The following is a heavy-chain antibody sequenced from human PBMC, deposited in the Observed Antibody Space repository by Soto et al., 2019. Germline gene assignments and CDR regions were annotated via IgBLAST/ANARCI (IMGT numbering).Heavy chain of an antibody. J-gene: IGHJ5*02. CDR2: SYYSGTT. D-gene: IGHD1-20*01. CDR1: GASISVHSYY. Sequence: ETLSLTCTVSGASISVHSYYWTWIRQPPGKGLEWIGSSYYSGTTYFNPSLKSRATISVDTSKNQFSLRLTSVTAADTAIYYCTRRYNWNGNYFDPWGPGVLVTVSS. V-gene: IGHV4-39*01. CDR3: TRRYNWNGNYFDP.